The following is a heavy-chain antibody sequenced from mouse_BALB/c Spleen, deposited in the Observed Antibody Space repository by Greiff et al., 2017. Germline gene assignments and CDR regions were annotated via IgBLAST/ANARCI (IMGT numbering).Heavy chain of an antibody. CDR1: GFNIKDYY. J-gene: IGHJ3*01. CDR3: NEEAGGGFAY. CDR2: IDPENGDT. D-gene: IGHD3-2*02. Sequence: VQLKQSGAELVRSGASVKLSCTASGFNIKDYYMHWVKQRPEQGLEWIGWIDPENGDTEYAPKFQGKATMTADTSSNTAYLQLSSLTSEDTAVYYCNEEAGGGFAYWGQGTLVTVSA. V-gene: IGHV14-4*02.